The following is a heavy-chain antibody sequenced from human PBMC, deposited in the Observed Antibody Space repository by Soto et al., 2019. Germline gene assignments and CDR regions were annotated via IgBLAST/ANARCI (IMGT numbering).Heavy chain of an antibody. V-gene: IGHV3-21*01. CDR3: ARDEALLEWLEGMDV. J-gene: IGHJ6*02. CDR2: ISSSSSYI. D-gene: IGHD3-3*01. Sequence: GVSLRLSCAASGFTFSSYSMNWVRQAPGKGLEWVSSISSSSSYIYYADSVKGRFTISRDNAKNSLYLQMNSLRAEDTAVYYCARDEALLEWLEGMDVWGQGTTVTVSS. CDR1: GFTFSSYS.